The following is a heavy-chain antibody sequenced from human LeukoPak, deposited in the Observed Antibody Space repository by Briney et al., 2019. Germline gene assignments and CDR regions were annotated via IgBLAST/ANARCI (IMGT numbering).Heavy chain of an antibody. CDR3: ARHDVTTVTPFDY. CDR2: IYYSGST. J-gene: IGHJ4*02. Sequence: SETLSLTCTVSGGSISSSSYYWGWIRQPPGKGLEWIGSIYYSGSTYYNPSLKSRVTISVDTSKNQFSLKLSSVTAADTAVYYCARHDVTTVTPFDYWGQGTLVTVSS. CDR1: GGSISSSSYY. D-gene: IGHD4-17*01. V-gene: IGHV4-39*01.